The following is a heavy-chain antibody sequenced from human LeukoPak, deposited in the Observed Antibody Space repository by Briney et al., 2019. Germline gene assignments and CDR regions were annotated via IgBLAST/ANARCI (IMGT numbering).Heavy chain of an antibody. CDR2: INHSGST. V-gene: IGHV4-34*01. D-gene: IGHD3-22*01. CDR1: GGSFSGYY. Sequence: SETLSLTCAVYGGSFSGYYWSWIRRPPGKGLEWIGEINHSGSTNYNPSLKSRVTISVGTSKNQFSLKLSSATAADTAVYYCASGRYYDSSGYLETPVYWGQGTLVTVSS. CDR3: ASGRYYDSSGYLETPVY. J-gene: IGHJ4*02.